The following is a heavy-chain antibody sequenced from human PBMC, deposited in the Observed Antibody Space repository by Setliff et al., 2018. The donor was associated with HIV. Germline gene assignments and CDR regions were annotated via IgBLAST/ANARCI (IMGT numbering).Heavy chain of an antibody. CDR2: IYYSGST. J-gene: IGHJ4*02. CDR1: GYSISSGYY. Sequence: SETLSLTCAVSGYSISSGYYWGWSRQPPGKGLEWIGSIYYSGSTHYNPSLRSRVTISGDMSKNQFSLNLSSVTAADTAVYYCARHEPTLGYCSSTSCYWAIWGQGTLVTVS. V-gene: IGHV4-38-2*01. D-gene: IGHD2-2*01. CDR3: ARHEPTLGYCSSTSCYWAI.